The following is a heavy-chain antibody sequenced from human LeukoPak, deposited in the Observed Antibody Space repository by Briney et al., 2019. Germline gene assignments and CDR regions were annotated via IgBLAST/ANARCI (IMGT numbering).Heavy chain of an antibody. D-gene: IGHD3-22*01. Sequence: GGSLRLSCAAPGFTFSSYAMNWVRQAPGKGLEWVSAISGSGDSTYYADSVKGRFTISRDNSKNTLYLQMNSLRAEDTAVYYCAKASLIVVATLTPFDYWGQGTLVTVSS. CDR1: GFTFSSYA. J-gene: IGHJ4*02. V-gene: IGHV3-23*01. CDR2: ISGSGDST. CDR3: AKASLIVVATLTPFDY.